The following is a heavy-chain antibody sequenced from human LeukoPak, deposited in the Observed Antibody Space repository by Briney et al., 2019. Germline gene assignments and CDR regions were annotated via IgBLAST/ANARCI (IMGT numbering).Heavy chain of an antibody. D-gene: IGHD4-17*01. V-gene: IGHV5-51*01. J-gene: IGHJ6*02. Sequence: GESLKISCKGSGSSFTSYWIGWVRQMPGKGLEWMGIIYPGDSDTRYSPPFQGQVTISADKSISTAYLQWSSLKASDTAMYYCARLLLADYGDYVNYYYYGMDVWGQGTTVTVSS. CDR2: IYPGDSDT. CDR1: GSSFTSYW. CDR3: ARLLLADYGDYVNYYYYGMDV.